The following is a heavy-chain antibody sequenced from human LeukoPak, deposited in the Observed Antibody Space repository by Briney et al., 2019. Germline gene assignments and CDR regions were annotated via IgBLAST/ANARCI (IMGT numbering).Heavy chain of an antibody. CDR1: GYSISSGYS. CDR3: VRVISGSYFDN. J-gene: IGHJ4*02. D-gene: IGHD1-26*01. CDR2: FFYGGSP. V-gene: IGHV4-38-2*01. Sequence: SETLSLTCAVSGYSISSGYSWAWFRRPPGKGREWIGSFFYGGSPYYNPSLKSRVTISVDTSKNQFSLKVTSLTAADTAVYYCVRVISGSYFDNWGQGTLLSVSS.